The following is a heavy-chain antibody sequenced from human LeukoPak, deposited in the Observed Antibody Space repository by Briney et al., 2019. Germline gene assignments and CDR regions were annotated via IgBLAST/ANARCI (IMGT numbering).Heavy chain of an antibody. V-gene: IGHV3-23*01. CDR2: ISGSGGST. CDR3: AKDGWNYPYYFDY. D-gene: IGHD1-7*01. J-gene: IGHJ4*02. CDR1: GFTFSNAW. Sequence: GGSLRLSCAASGFTFSNAWMSWVRQAPGKGLEWVSAISGSGGSTYYADSVKGRFTISRGNSKNTLYLQMNSLRAEDTAVYYCAKDGWNYPYYFDYWGQGTLVTVSS.